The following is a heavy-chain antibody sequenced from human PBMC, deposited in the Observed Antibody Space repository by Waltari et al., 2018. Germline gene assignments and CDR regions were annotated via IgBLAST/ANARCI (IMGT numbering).Heavy chain of an antibody. CDR2: ISSSSSTI. CDR3: ARGSEWQQTERRYYYYGMDV. V-gene: IGHV3-48*01. CDR1: GFTFSSYS. D-gene: IGHD6-13*01. J-gene: IGHJ6*02. Sequence: EVQLVESGGGLVQPGGSLRLSCAASGFTFSSYSMNWVRQAPGKGLEWVSYISSSSSTIYYADSVKGRFTSARDNAKNSLYLQMNSVRAEDTAVYYCARGSEWQQTERRYYYYGMDVWGQGTTVTVSS.